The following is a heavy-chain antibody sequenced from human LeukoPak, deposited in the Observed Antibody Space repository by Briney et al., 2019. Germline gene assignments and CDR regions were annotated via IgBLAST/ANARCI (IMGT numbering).Heavy chain of an antibody. V-gene: IGHV1-46*01. J-gene: IGHJ6*02. CDR1: GYTFTSYY. CDR3: ARDWSPILGGPYYGMDV. D-gene: IGHD2-21*01. Sequence: ASVKVSCKASGYTFTSYYMHWLRQAPGQGLEWMGIINPSGGSTSYAQKFQGRVTMTRDTSTSTVYMELSSLRSEDTAVYYCARDWSPILGGPYYGMDVWGQGTTVTVSS. CDR2: INPSGGST.